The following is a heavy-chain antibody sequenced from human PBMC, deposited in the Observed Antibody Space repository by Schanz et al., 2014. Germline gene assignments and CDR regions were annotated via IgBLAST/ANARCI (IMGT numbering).Heavy chain of an antibody. J-gene: IGHJ4*02. V-gene: IGHV3-30*02. D-gene: IGHD5-12*01. CDR2: IWYDGNNK. CDR3: AKGFGGYDLVLDY. Sequence: QVQLVESGGGVVQPGGSLRLSCAVFAFTFNDAWMTWVRQAPGKGLEWVAVIWYDGNNKFYADSVKGRFIISRDNSKNTLDLQMNSLRAEDTAVYYCAKGFGGYDLVLDYWGQGTLVTVSS. CDR1: AFTFNDAW.